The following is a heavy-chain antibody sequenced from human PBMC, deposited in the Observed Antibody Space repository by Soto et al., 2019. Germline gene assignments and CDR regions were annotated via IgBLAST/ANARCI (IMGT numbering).Heavy chain of an antibody. CDR1: GFSLSTSGVG. D-gene: IGHD6-13*01. V-gene: IGHV2-5*01. Sequence: SGPTLVNPTRPLTLTCTFSGFSLSTSGVGVGWIRQPPGKALEWLALIYWNDDKRYSPSLKSRLTITKDTSKNQVVLTMTNMDPVDTATYYCAHKGWQQLVGYYFDYWGQGTLVTVSS. J-gene: IGHJ4*02. CDR3: AHKGWQQLVGYYFDY. CDR2: IYWNDDK.